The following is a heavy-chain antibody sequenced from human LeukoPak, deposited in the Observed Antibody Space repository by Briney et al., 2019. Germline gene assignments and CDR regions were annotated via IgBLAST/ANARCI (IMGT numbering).Heavy chain of an antibody. J-gene: IGHJ4*02. CDR1: GFTFSSYA. CDR2: VTGGGAST. CDR3: AKDSRGSIVRAFDS. Sequence: GGSLRLSCAASGFTFSSYAMMWVRLAPGKGLEWVSAVTGGGASTYHADSVKGRFTISRDNSGNTLYLQMNSLRVEDTAIYYCAKDSRGSIVRAFDSWGQGTLVTVSS. V-gene: IGHV3-23*01. D-gene: IGHD2-15*01.